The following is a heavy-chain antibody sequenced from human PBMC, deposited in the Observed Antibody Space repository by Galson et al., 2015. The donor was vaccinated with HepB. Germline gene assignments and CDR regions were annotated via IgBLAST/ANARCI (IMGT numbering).Heavy chain of an antibody. D-gene: IGHD5-24*01. Sequence: SVKVSCKASGYTFTANYIHWVRQAPGQVLEWMGRIDPNTDGTTYAQKFQGRVTVTRDTSISTTYMQLSSLRSDETAVYFCARAARRGDGYNFDSWGQGTLVTVSS. CDR1: GYTFTANY. J-gene: IGHJ4*02. V-gene: IGHV1-2*06. CDR2: IDPNTDGT. CDR3: ARAARRGDGYNFDS.